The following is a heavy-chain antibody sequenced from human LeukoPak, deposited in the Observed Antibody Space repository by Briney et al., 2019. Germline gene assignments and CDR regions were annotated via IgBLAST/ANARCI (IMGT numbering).Heavy chain of an antibody. D-gene: IGHD3-22*01. CDR1: GYTFTSYG. J-gene: IGHJ6*03. Sequence: ASVKVSCKASGYTFTSYGISWVRQAPGQGLEWMGWISAYNGNTNYAQKLQGRVIMTTDTSTSTAYMELRSLRSDDTAVYYCASGILGDSSGYRVYYMDVWGKGTTVTVSS. CDR3: ASGILGDSSGYRVYYMDV. CDR2: ISAYNGNT. V-gene: IGHV1-18*01.